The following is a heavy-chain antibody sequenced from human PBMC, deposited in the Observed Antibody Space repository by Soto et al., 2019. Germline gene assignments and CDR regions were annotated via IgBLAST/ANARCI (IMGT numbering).Heavy chain of an antibody. CDR3: ARVTDYSNYWSPSLRGNWFDP. J-gene: IGHJ5*02. Sequence: ASVKVSCKASGYTFTSYGISWVRQAPGQGPEWMGWISAYNGNTNYAQKLQGRVTMTTDTSTSTAYMELRSLRSDDTAVYYCARVTDYSNYWSPSLRGNWFDPWGQGTLVTVSS. CDR2: ISAYNGNT. V-gene: IGHV1-18*01. CDR1: GYTFTSYG. D-gene: IGHD4-4*01.